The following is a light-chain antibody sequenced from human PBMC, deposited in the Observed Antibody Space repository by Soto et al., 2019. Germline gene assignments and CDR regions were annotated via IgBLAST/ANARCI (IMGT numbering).Light chain of an antibody. CDR1: SSDIGGSKY. J-gene: IGLJ1*01. CDR3: SSYTSSGTLYV. Sequence: QSVLTQPASLSGSPGQSSTISCTGTSSDIGGSKYVSWYQQHPGKAPKLMIYEVTYRPSGVSDRFSGSRSGNTASLTVSGLQAEDEADYYCSSYTSSGTLYVFGTGTKVTVL. V-gene: IGLV2-14*01. CDR2: EVT.